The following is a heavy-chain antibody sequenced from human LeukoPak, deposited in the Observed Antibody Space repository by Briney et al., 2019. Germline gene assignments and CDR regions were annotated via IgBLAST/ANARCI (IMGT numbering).Heavy chain of an antibody. V-gene: IGHV4-38-2*02. CDR2: IYHSAST. CDR1: GSSISSGYY. CDR3: ARSYDSSGYYPDY. Sequence: PSETLSLTCTVSGSSISSGYYWGWIGQSPGKWPEWIASIYHSASTYYNPSLKSRVTISVDTSKNQFSLKLTSVTAADTAVYYCARSYDSSGYYPDYWGQGTLVTVSS. J-gene: IGHJ4*02. D-gene: IGHD3-22*01.